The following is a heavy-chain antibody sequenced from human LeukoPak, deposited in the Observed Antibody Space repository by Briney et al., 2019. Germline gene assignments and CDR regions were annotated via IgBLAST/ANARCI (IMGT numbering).Heavy chain of an antibody. CDR1: GGSISSGDYY. Sequence: SQTLSLTCTVPGGSISSGDYYWSWIRQPPGKGLEWIGYIYYSGSTYYNPSLKSRVTISVDTSKNQFSLKLSSVTAADTAVYYCARDKSSDYVWGSYRPDNWFDPWGQGTLVTVSS. D-gene: IGHD3-16*02. CDR3: ARDKSSDYVWGSYRPDNWFDP. J-gene: IGHJ5*02. CDR2: IYYSGST. V-gene: IGHV4-30-4*01.